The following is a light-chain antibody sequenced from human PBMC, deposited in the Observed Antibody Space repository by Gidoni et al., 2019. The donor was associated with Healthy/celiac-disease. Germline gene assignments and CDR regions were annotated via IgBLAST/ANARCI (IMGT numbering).Light chain of an antibody. CDR3: QQYNSYWT. CDR1: QSISSW. J-gene: IGKJ1*01. V-gene: IGKV1-5*03. CDR2: KAS. Sequence: DIKMTQSPSTLSASGGDRVTITCRASQSISSWLAWYQQKPGKAPKLLIYKASSLESGVPSRFSGSGSGTEFTLTISSLQPDDFATYYCQQYNSYWTFGQGTKVEIK.